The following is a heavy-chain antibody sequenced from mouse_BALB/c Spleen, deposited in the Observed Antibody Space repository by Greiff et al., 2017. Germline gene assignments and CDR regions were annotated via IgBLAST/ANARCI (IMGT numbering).Heavy chain of an antibody. CDR1: GFTFSSFG. CDR2: ISSGSSTI. J-gene: IGHJ3*01. CDR3: ASSTMITTIAY. D-gene: IGHD2-4*01. V-gene: IGHV5-17*02. Sequence: EVQVVESGGGLVQPGGSRKLSCAASGFTFSSFGMHWVRQAPEKGLEWVAYISSGSSTIYYADTVKGRFTISRDNPKNTLFLQMTSLRSEDTAMYYCASSTMITTIAYWGQGTLVTVSA.